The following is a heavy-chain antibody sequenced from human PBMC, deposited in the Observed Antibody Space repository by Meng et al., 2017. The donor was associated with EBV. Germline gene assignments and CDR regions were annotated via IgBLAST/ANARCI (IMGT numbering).Heavy chain of an antibody. J-gene: IGHJ4*02. V-gene: IGHV3-15*01. CDR3: TTDEGGSRF. CDR1: EFTFTSAW. Sequence: EGKLGGSGGGLVKPGESLKPSCAASEFTFTSAWMNWVRQAPGKGLEWVGRIRSQVDGRTADYSAPVKGRFTISRDDSKHTLYLQMNSLKIEDSAVYYCTTDEGGSRFWGQGTLVTVSS. CDR2: IRSQVDGRTA. D-gene: IGHD1-26*01.